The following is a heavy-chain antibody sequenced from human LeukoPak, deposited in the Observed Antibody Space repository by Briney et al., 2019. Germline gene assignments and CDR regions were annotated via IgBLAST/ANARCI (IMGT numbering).Heavy chain of an antibody. D-gene: IGHD2-2*01. Sequence: SETLSLTCTVSGGSISSSSYYWGWIRQPPGKGLEWIGSIYYSGSTYYNPSLKSRVTISVDTSKNQFSLKLSSVTAADTAVYYCARVRDCDSTSCHYYFDYWGQGTLVTVSS. CDR3: ARVRDCDSTSCHYYFDY. V-gene: IGHV4-39*07. CDR2: IYYSGST. CDR1: GGSISSSSYY. J-gene: IGHJ4*02.